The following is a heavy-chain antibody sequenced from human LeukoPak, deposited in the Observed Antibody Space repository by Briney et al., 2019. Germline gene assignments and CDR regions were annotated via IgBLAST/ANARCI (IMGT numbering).Heavy chain of an antibody. J-gene: IGHJ4*02. Sequence: PGGSLRLSCAASGFTLSSYAMHWVRQAPGKGLEWVAVISYDGSNKYYADSVKGRFTISRDNSKNTLYLQMNSLRAEDTAVYYCASNSGYDGGYWGQGTLVTVSS. D-gene: IGHD5-12*01. V-gene: IGHV3-30-3*01. CDR2: ISYDGSNK. CDR3: ASNSGYDGGY. CDR1: GFTLSSYA.